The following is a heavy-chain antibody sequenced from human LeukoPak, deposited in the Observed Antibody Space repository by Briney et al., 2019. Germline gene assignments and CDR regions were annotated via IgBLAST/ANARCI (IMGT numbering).Heavy chain of an antibody. V-gene: IGHV3-74*01. J-gene: IGHJ4*02. CDR1: GFTFSTSW. CDR2: INGDGSST. Sequence: GGSLRLSCAASGFTFSTSWMHWVRQAPGKGLVWVSRINGDGSSTSYADSVKGRFTISRDNAKNTMYLQMNGLRAEDTAVYYCAGATIGYWGQGTLVTVSS. D-gene: IGHD1-26*01. CDR3: AGATIGY.